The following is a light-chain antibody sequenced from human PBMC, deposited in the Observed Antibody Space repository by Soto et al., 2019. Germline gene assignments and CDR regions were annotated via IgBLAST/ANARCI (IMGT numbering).Light chain of an antibody. CDR3: GSYTITSTLMI. CDR1: PSDIGAYNY. Sequence: QSALTQPASVSGSPGQSITISCSGTPSDIGAYNYVSWYQHLPGKAPEVIIYDVTNRPSEVSSRFSGSKSGTTASLTISGLQAEDEANYYCGSYTITSTLMIFGGGTKVTVL. V-gene: IGLV2-14*03. J-gene: IGLJ2*01. CDR2: DVT.